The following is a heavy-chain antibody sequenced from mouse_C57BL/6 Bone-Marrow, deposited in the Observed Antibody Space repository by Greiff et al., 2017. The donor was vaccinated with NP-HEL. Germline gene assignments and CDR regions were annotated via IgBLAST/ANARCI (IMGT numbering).Heavy chain of an antibody. J-gene: IGHJ2*01. D-gene: IGHD2-2*01. V-gene: IGHV3-6*01. CDR3: ARLGGYQYYFDC. CDR1: GYSITSGYY. CDR2: ISYDGSN. Sequence: DVQLQESGPGLVKPSQSLSLTCSVTGYSITSGYYWNWIRQFPGNKLEWMGYISYDGSNNYNPSLKNRISITRDTSKNQFFLKLNSVTTEDTATYYCARLGGYQYYFDCWGQGTTLTVSS.